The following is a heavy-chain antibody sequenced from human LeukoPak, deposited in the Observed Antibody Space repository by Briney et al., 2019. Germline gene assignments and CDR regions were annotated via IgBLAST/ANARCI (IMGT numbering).Heavy chain of an antibody. D-gene: IGHD6-13*01. CDR1: GGSFSGYY. CDR2: INHSGST. Sequence: PSETLSLTCAVYGGSFSGYYWSWIRQPPGKGLEWIGEINHSGSTNHNPSLKSRVTISVDTSKNQFSLKLSSVTAADTAVYYCARGPGGSSWYPGGRNWGQGTLVTVSS. J-gene: IGHJ4*02. CDR3: ARGPGGSSWYPGGRN. V-gene: IGHV4-34*01.